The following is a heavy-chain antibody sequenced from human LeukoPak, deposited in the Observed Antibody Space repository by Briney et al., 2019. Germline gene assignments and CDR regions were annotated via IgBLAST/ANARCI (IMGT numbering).Heavy chain of an antibody. V-gene: IGHV1-8*01. CDR1: GYTFTSYD. CDR2: MNPNSGNT. J-gene: IGHJ6*03. CDR3: ARASCSSTSCHAYYYYYMDV. D-gene: IGHD2-2*01. Sequence: ASVKVSCKASGYTFTSYDINWVRQATGQGLEWMGWMNPNSGNTGYAQKFQGRVTITADESTSTAYMELSSLRSEDTAVYYCARASCSSTSCHAYYYYYMDVWGKGTTVTVSS.